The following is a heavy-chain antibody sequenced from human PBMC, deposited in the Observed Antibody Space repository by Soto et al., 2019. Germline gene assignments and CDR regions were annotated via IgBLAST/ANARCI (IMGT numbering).Heavy chain of an antibody. D-gene: IGHD2-21*01. Sequence: QVQLQASGPGLVKPSGTLSLTCDVSGGSISINEWWSWVRQPPGKGLEWIGEISHSGDTNYNPSLNRRVGISLDKSKTQFSLRLTSVTAADTALYYCAKTAAPFTPCGYWGQGTLVIVSS. J-gene: IGHJ4*02. CDR3: AKTAAPFTPCGY. CDR1: GGSISINEW. V-gene: IGHV4-4*02. CDR2: ISHSGDT.